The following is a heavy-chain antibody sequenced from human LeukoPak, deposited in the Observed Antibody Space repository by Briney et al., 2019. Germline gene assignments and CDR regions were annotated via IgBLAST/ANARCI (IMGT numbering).Heavy chain of an antibody. CDR3: ARDSGHGGIFDY. D-gene: IGHD3-16*01. J-gene: IGHJ4*02. CDR2: INHDGSEK. Sequence: GGFLRLSCAASGFAFSNSWMTWVRQAPGKGLEWVANINHDGSEKYYVDSMKGRFTISRDNVKNSLYLQVNSLRAEDTAVYYCARDSGHGGIFDYWGQGILVTVSS. V-gene: IGHV3-7*01. CDR1: GFAFSNSW.